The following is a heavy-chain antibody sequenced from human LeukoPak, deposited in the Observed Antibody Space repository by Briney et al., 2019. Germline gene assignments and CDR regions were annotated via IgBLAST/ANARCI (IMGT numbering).Heavy chain of an antibody. CDR1: GYTFTGYY. J-gene: IGHJ4*02. Sequence: GASVKVSCKASGYTFTGYYMHWIRQAPGHGLEWMAWINPNSGGTNSAQKFQVRVTMTSDTSISTAYMELSSLRSEDTAVYYCARIGLRGVIISRPLDYWGQGTLVTVSS. CDR3: ARIGLRGVIISRPLDY. D-gene: IGHD3-16*02. CDR2: INPNSGGT. V-gene: IGHV1-2*02.